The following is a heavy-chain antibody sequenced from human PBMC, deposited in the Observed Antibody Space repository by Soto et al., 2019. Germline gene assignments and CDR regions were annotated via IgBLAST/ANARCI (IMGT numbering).Heavy chain of an antibody. D-gene: IGHD6-19*01. V-gene: IGHV3-23*01. CDR3: AKDPDPHGGYGGWLDH. Sequence: HPGGSLRLSCAASGFTFSSYAMSWVRQAPGKGLEWVSAISGSGGSTYYADSVKGRFTISRDNSKNTLYLQINSLRAEDTAVYYYAKDPDPHGGYGGWLDHWGQGTLVTVSS. CDR1: GFTFSSYA. CDR2: ISGSGGST. J-gene: IGHJ5*02.